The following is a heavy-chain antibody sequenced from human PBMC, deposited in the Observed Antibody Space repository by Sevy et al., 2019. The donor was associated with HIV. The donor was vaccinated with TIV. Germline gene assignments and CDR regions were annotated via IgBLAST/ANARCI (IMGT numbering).Heavy chain of an antibody. D-gene: IGHD6-6*01. CDR3: ARARSSSRGYFDY. J-gene: IGHJ4*02. CDR2: ISYDGSNK. Sequence: GGSLRLSCAASGFTFSSYAMHWVRQAPGKGLEWVAVISYDGSNKYYADSVKGRFTISRDNSKNTLYLQMNSLRAEDTAVYYCARARSSSRGYFDYWGQGTLVTVSS. V-gene: IGHV3-30-3*01. CDR1: GFTFSSYA.